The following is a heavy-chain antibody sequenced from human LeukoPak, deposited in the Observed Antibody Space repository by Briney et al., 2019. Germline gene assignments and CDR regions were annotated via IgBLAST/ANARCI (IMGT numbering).Heavy chain of an antibody. CDR2: INSESTDI. CDR1: GFTFSLYA. Sequence: GGSLRLSCAASGFTFSLYAMNWVCQAPGTGLERVSYINSESTDILYAGSVKGRLTISRDIAKNSQYLHMHSLRAEDTDVSDCPRDTYPPQLIDYWGQGTLVTVSS. V-gene: IGHV3-21*05. J-gene: IGHJ4*02. CDR3: PRDTYPPQLIDY. D-gene: IGHD5-18*01.